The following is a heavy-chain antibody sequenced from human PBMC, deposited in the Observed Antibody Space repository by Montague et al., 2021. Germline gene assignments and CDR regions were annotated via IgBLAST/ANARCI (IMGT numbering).Heavy chain of an antibody. CDR1: GDSVCVLGVT. V-gene: IGHV6-1*01. Sequence: CAISGDSVCVLGVTRSSVGHTSARHLEWQVVCLYTLSTWYNEYAESVKGRITINPDTPKNQFSLHLTSVTPEDTAVYYCARHSYRTFDFWGQGTLVTVSS. CDR2: LYTLSTWYN. J-gene: IGHJ4*02. D-gene: IGHD3-10*01. CDR3: ARHSYRTFDF.